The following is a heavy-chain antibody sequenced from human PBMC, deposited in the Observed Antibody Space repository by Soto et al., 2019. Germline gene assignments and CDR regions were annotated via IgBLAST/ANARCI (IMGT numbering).Heavy chain of an antibody. Sequence: SETLSLPCTVSGGSISRGGYHWSPIRQHPGKGLEWIGYIYYSGSTYYNPSLKSRVTISVDTSKNQFSLKLSSVTAADTAVYYCARDDRTSLDYWGQGTLVTVSS. CDR1: GGSISRGGYH. CDR3: ARDDRTSLDY. J-gene: IGHJ4*02. V-gene: IGHV4-31*03. CDR2: IYYSGST.